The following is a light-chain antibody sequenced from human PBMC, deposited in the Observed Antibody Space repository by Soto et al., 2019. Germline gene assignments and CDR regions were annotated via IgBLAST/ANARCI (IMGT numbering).Light chain of an antibody. CDR3: QQYNSYSWT. J-gene: IGKJ1*01. Sequence: DIQMTQSPSTLSASVGDRVTITCRASQSISSWLAWYQQKPGKAPKLLIYKASSLESGVPSRFSGSGSGTEFTLTISSLQPDDFAAYYSQQYNSYSWTFGQETKVEIK. V-gene: IGKV1-5*03. CDR1: QSISSW. CDR2: KAS.